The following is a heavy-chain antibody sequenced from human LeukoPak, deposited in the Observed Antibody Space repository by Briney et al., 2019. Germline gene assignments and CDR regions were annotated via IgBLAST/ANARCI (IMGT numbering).Heavy chain of an antibody. J-gene: IGHJ4*02. CDR2: IYPGDSET. V-gene: IGHV5-51*01. Sequence: GESLKISCKGSGYSFTRYWIGWVRQMPGKGLEWMGIIYPGDSETRYSPSFQGQVTFSADKSISTAYLQWSSLKASDTAMYYCARHLSSLVGTYHFDYWGQGTLVTVSS. CDR1: GYSFTRYW. D-gene: IGHD4-23*01. CDR3: ARHLSSLVGTYHFDY.